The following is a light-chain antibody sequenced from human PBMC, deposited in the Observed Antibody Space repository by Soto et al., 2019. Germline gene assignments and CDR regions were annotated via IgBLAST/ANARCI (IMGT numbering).Light chain of an antibody. CDR2: GNN. CDR3: AAWDDSLNGHVV. CDR1: SSSIGRNT. J-gene: IGLJ2*01. Sequence: QSVLTQPPSASGTPGQRVTISCSGSSSSIGRNTVNWYQQLPGTAPKLLIYGNNQRPSGVPARISGSKSGTSASLAISGLQSEDEADYYCAAWDDSLNGHVVFGGGTKLTVL. V-gene: IGLV1-44*01.